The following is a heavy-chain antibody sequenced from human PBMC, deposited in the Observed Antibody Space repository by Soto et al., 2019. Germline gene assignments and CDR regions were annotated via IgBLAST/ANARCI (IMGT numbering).Heavy chain of an antibody. Sequence: SETLSLTCTVSGGSISSSSYYWGWIRQPPGKGLEWIGRIYYSGITCYYPSLKSRVSISVGTSRNQLSLNLSSVTAADTAEYYCARQPPYDDVWGSYRYSYGMDVWGQGTTATVSS. CDR3: ARQPPYDDVWGSYRYSYGMDV. D-gene: IGHD3-16*02. CDR1: GGSISSSSYY. CDR2: IYYSGIT. V-gene: IGHV4-39*01. J-gene: IGHJ6*02.